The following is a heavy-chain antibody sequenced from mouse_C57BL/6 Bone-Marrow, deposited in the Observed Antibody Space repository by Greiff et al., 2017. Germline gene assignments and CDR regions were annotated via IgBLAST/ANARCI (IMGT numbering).Heavy chain of an antibody. Sequence: EVKLVESGGGLVKPGGSLKLSCAASGFTFSSYAMSWVRQTPEKRLEWVATISDGGSYTYYPDNVKGRFTISRDNAKNNLYLQMSHLKSEDTAMYYCARVTSTGTSALFDYWGQGTTLTVSS. CDR2: ISDGGSYT. CDR1: GFTFSSYA. J-gene: IGHJ2*01. D-gene: IGHD4-1*02. CDR3: ARVTSTGTSALFDY. V-gene: IGHV5-4*03.